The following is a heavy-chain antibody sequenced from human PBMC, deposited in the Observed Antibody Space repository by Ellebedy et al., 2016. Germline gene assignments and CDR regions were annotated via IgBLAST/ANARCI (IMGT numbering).Heavy chain of an antibody. Sequence: GGSLRLXCAASGFTLNTYAMGWVRRAPGKGLEWVSGTTNYDDSTEYADSVKGRFTISRDNSKNTLFLQVNGLRVEDTALYYCARGSDHDPGVFDYWGQGTFVTVSS. CDR1: GFTLNTYA. CDR3: ARGSDHDPGVFDY. D-gene: IGHD5-12*01. J-gene: IGHJ4*02. CDR2: TTNYDDST. V-gene: IGHV3-23*01.